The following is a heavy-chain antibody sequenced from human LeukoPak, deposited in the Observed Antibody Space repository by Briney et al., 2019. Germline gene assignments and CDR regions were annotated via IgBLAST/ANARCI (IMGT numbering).Heavy chain of an antibody. CDR1: GYTFTSYG. CDR2: ISAYNGNT. CDR3: ARGESHSDTSGLLQF. J-gene: IGHJ3*01. V-gene: IGHV1-18*01. D-gene: IGHD3-22*01. Sequence: ASVKVSCKASGYTFTSYGISWVRQAPGQGLEWMGWISAYNGNTNYAQKLQGRVTMTTDTSTSTAYMELRSLRSDDTAVYYCARGESHSDTSGLLQFWGQGTMVTVSS.